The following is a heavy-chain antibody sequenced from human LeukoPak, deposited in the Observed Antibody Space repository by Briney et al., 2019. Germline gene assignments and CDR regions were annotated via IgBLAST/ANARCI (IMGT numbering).Heavy chain of an antibody. CDR2: ISSSSSTI. CDR1: GFTFSSYG. J-gene: IGHJ4*02. CDR3: ARETSIALDY. V-gene: IGHV3-48*04. Sequence: GGSLRLSCAASGFTFSSYGMNWVRQAPGKGLEWVSYISSSSSTIYYADSVKGRFTISRDNAKNSLYLQMNSLRAEDTAVYYCARETSIALDYWGQGTLVTVSS. D-gene: IGHD6-6*01.